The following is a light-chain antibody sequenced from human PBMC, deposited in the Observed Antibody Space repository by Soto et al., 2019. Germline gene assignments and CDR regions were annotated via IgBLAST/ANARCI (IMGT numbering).Light chain of an antibody. J-gene: IGLJ1*01. CDR3: RSYTGSSTLV. V-gene: IGLV2-14*01. Sequence: QSALTQPASVSGSPGQSITISCTGTSSDVGGYKYVSWYQQHPGKAPKLLIYEVSNRPSGISNRFSASKSDNTASLTISGLRAEDEAYYYCRSYTGSSTLVLGTGTKVTVL. CDR2: EVS. CDR1: SSDVGGYKY.